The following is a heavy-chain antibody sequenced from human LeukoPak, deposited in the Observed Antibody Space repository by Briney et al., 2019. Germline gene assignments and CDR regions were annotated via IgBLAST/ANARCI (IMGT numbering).Heavy chain of an antibody. Sequence: SETLSLTCAVYGGSFSGYYWSWIRQPPGKGLEWIGEINHSGSTYYNPSLKSRVTISVDTSKNQFSLKLSSVTAADTAVYYCARRGIYDFWSGYGISDYWGQGTLVTVSS. V-gene: IGHV4-34*01. CDR1: GGSFSGYY. CDR2: INHSGST. CDR3: ARRGIYDFWSGYGISDY. D-gene: IGHD3-3*01. J-gene: IGHJ4*02.